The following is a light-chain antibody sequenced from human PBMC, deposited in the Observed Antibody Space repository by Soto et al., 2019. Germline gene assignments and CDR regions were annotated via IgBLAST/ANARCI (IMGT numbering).Light chain of an antibody. CDR2: DAS. Sequence: EIVLTQSPDTLSLSPGERATLFCRASQSISSYLAWYQQKPGQAPRLLIYDASERATGIPARFSGGGSETDFTLTISSLEPEDFGVYYCQQRANWPITFGQGTRLEIK. V-gene: IGKV3-11*01. CDR1: QSISSY. J-gene: IGKJ5*01. CDR3: QQRANWPIT.